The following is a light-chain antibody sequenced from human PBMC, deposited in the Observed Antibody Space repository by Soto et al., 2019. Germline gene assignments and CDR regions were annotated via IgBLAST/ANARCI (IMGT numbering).Light chain of an antibody. V-gene: IGKV3-20*01. Sequence: IVLTQSPGTLSLSPGERTTLSCRASQSISRYLAWYQQKPGQAPRLLIYGASSRATGIPDRFSGSGSGTDFTLTISRLEPEDFAVYYCQHYGSSLITFGQGTRLEIK. CDR2: GAS. J-gene: IGKJ5*01. CDR3: QHYGSSLIT. CDR1: QSISRY.